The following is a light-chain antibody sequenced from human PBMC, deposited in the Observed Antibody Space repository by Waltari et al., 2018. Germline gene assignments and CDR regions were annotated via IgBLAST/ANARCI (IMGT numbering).Light chain of an antibody. CDR2: EVI. V-gene: IGLV2-23*02. CDR3: CSYAGSGTYV. CDR1: NRAVGNHNL. J-gene: IGLJ1*01. Sequence: QPALTQPASVLGTPGQSTTISCPGTNRAVGNHNLVSWYQHHPGDAPKLMICEVIKRPSGVSNRFSGSKSGNTASLTISGLQAEDEADYYCCSYAGSGTYVFGTGTKVTVL.